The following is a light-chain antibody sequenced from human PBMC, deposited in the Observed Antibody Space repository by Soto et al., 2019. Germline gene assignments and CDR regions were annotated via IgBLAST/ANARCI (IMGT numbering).Light chain of an antibody. V-gene: IGKV1-12*01. J-gene: IGKJ5*01. Sequence: DLPMTQSPSPVSASVGDRVTITCRASQGIGTWLAWYQQKAGKAHKLLIYAAARLQSGVPSRFSGSGSGTDFTLTISGLQPEDSATYSCQLANSFPITFGRGTRLEIK. CDR1: QGIGTW. CDR3: QLANSFPIT. CDR2: AAA.